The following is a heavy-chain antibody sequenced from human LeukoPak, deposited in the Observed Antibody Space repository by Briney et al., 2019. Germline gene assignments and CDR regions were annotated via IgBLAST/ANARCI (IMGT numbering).Heavy chain of an antibody. CDR2: IYTSGGT. V-gene: IGHV4-4*09. J-gene: IGHJ4*02. CDR3: ARFAFCGGNCWYYLDH. CDR1: GDSIRSYY. Sequence: SETLSLTCTVSGDSIRSYYWSWIRQPPEKGLEWIGTIYTSGGTLYNPSLQSRVTMSLDKSKSQFSLKLSSVTAADMAVYYCARFAFCGGNCWYYLDHWGPGALVTVSS. D-gene: IGHD2-21*02.